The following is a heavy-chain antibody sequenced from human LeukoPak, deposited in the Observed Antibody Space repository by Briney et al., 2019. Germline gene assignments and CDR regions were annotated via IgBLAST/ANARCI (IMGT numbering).Heavy chain of an antibody. CDR1: GYTFSDYY. Sequence: EASVKDSCKASGYTFSDYYMHWVRQAPGQGLEWMGWINPNSGGTNYAQKFQGRVTMTRDMSISTAYMEVSRLTSDDTAVYYCARATIADSSTYYIDYWGLGTLVTVSS. CDR3: ARATIADSSTYYIDY. V-gene: IGHV1-2*02. CDR2: INPNSGGT. J-gene: IGHJ4*02. D-gene: IGHD3-22*01.